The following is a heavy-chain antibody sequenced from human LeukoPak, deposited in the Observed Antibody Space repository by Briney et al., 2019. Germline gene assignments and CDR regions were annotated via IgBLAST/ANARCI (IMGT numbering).Heavy chain of an antibody. CDR1: GGSISSYY. V-gene: IGHV4-59*01. CDR3: ARRETSIYYYGMDV. J-gene: IGHJ6*02. CDR2: IYYSGST. D-gene: IGHD2-2*02. Sequence: SETLSLTCTVSGGSISSYYWSWIRQPPGKGLEWIGYIYYSGSTNYNPSLKSRVTISVDTSKNQFFLKLSSVTAADTAVYYCARRETSIYYYGMDVWGQGTTVTVSS.